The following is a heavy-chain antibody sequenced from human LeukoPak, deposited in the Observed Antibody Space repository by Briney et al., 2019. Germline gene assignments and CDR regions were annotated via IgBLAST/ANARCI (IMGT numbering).Heavy chain of an antibody. J-gene: IGHJ4*02. CDR1: GYTLTELS. D-gene: IGHD3-10*01. Sequence: GASVKVSCKVSGYTLTELSTHWVRQAPGKGLEWMGGFDPEDGETIYAQKFQGRVTMTEDTSTDTAYMELSSLRSEDTAVYYCATGITTQYYGSGSYYRHWGQGTLVTVSS. CDR3: ATGITTQYYGSGSYYRH. CDR2: FDPEDGET. V-gene: IGHV1-24*01.